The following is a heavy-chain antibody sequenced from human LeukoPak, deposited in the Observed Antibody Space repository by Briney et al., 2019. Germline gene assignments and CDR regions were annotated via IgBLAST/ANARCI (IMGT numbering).Heavy chain of an antibody. CDR2: ISWNGGFM. D-gene: IGHD6-19*01. J-gene: IGHJ4*02. CDR3: ATLTVASSFDY. Sequence: GGSLRLSCAASGFKFDDYAIHWVRQAPGKGLEWLSIISWNGGFMDYADSVKGRFTISRDNAKNSLYLQMNSLRAEDTAVYYCATLTVASSFDYWGQGTLVTVSS. V-gene: IGHV3-9*01. CDR1: GFKFDDYA.